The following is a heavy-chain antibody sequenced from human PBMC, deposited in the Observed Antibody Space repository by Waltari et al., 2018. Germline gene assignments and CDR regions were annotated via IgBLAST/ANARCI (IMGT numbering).Heavy chain of an antibody. J-gene: IGHJ4*02. CDR1: GGTFSTHA. D-gene: IGHD3-22*01. Sequence: QVQLVQSGAEVKKPGSSVMVSCKASGGTFSTHAISWVRQAPGQGLEWMGGIIPILGTANYAQKFQGRVTLTADESTGTAYMELSSLRSEDTAVYYCARATYYYDSSGYYVFDYWGQGTLVTVSS. CDR2: IIPILGTA. V-gene: IGHV1-69*01. CDR3: ARATYYYDSSGYYVFDY.